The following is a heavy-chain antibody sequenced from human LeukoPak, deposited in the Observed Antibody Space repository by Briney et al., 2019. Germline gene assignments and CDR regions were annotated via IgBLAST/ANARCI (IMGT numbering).Heavy chain of an antibody. Sequence: GGSLRLSCAASGFTFSYYAMNWVRQAPGKGLEWVSYISGSSSRIDYVDSVKGRFTISRDNAKNSLFLQMNCLRDEDTAVYYCAKDAIVVVPAHHGDYWGQGTLVTVSS. CDR2: ISGSSSRI. CDR1: GFTFSYYA. D-gene: IGHD2-2*01. CDR3: AKDAIVVVPAHHGDY. V-gene: IGHV3-48*02. J-gene: IGHJ4*02.